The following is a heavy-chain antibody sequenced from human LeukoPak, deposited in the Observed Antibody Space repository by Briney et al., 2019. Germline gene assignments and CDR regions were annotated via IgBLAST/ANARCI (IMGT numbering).Heavy chain of an antibody. CDR1: GGSIGSSTYY. D-gene: IGHD1-1*01. CDR2: IYYNGDT. J-gene: IGHJ6*03. CDR3: ARERLSYYYMDA. Sequence: SETLSLTCTVSGGSIGSSTYYWVWIRQPPGKGLEWIGSIYYNGDTYYSPSLQSRVSISVATSKNQFSLRLSSVTAADTAVYYCARERLSYYYMDAWGKGTTVTVSS. V-gene: IGHV4-39*07.